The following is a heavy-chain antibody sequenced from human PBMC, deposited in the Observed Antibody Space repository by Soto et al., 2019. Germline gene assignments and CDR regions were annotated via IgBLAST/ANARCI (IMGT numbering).Heavy chain of an antibody. D-gene: IGHD4-17*01. V-gene: IGHV1-8*01. J-gene: IGHJ4*02. CDR3: ARGGRHNDYAGVVY. CDR1: GYTFINYD. Sequence: QVQLVQSGAEVKQPGASVRVSCKTSGYTFINYDINWVRQATGQGLEWMGWMNPNSGNTGYAQKFQGRITLTRNTSITTAYMELSSLTSEDSAMYFCARGGRHNDYAGVVYWGQGALVTVSS. CDR2: MNPNSGNT.